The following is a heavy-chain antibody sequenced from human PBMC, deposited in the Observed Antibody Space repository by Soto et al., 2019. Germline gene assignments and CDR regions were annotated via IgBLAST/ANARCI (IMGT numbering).Heavy chain of an antibody. V-gene: IGHV2-5*02. CDR2: IYWDEDK. D-gene: IGHD2-15*01. Sequence: QITLKESGPPLVKPTQTLTLTCTFSGFSLSTNGEGVGWIRQPPGKALEWLALIYWDEDKRYSPSLKPRLTHANETCTNALALTKPNMDPVDTGKYYRAHKGGRGAGMDVWGQGTTATVSS. CDR3: AHKGGRGAGMDV. J-gene: IGHJ6*02. CDR1: GFSLSTNGEG.